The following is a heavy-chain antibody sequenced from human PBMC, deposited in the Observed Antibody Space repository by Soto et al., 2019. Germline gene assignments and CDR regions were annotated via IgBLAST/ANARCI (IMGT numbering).Heavy chain of an antibody. J-gene: IGHJ4*02. CDR3: VKAVFSGYYYVPFDY. CDR2: ISSNGGNT. D-gene: IGHD3-22*01. Sequence: PGGSLRLSCSASGFTFSNYAMHWVCQAPGKGLEYVSAISSNGGNTYYADSVKGRFTTSRDNSKNTLYLQMSSLRTEDTAVYYCVKAVFSGYYYVPFDYWGQGTLVTSPQ. CDR1: GFTFSNYA. V-gene: IGHV3-64D*06.